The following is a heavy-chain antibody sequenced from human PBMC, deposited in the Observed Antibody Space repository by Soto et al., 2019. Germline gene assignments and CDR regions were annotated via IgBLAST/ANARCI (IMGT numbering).Heavy chain of an antibody. Sequence: PGGSLRLSCAASGFTFSSYAMSWVRQAPGKGLEWVSAISGSGGSTYYADSVKGRFTISRDNSKNTLYLQMNSLRAEDTAVYYCAKSPLMITFGGVIAPRRGNYFDYWGQGTLVTVSS. D-gene: IGHD3-16*02. V-gene: IGHV3-23*01. CDR1: GFTFSSYA. J-gene: IGHJ4*02. CDR3: AKSPLMITFGGVIAPRRGNYFDY. CDR2: ISGSGGST.